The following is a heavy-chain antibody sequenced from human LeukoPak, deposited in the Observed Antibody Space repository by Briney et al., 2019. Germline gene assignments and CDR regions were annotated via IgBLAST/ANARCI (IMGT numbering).Heavy chain of an antibody. CDR3: AKASSNYFYYFEY. CDR1: GFTFSSSD. J-gene: IGHJ4*02. D-gene: IGHD2/OR15-2a*01. CDR2: ISYGATNK. Sequence: GRSLRLSCAASGFTFSSSDMHWVRQAPGKGLEWVAVISYGATNKYYADSVKGRFTLSRDNSKNTLCLQTNTLRDEDTAVYYCAKASSNYFYYFEYWGQGTLVTVSS. V-gene: IGHV3-30*18.